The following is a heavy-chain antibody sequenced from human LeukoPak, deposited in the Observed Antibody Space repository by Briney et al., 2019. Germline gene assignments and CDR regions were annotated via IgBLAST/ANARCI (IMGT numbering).Heavy chain of an antibody. D-gene: IGHD6-19*01. CDR3: AKWSRTAVAGPLGYFDY. V-gene: IGHV3-23*01. J-gene: IGHJ4*02. CDR2: ISANGGTT. CDR1: GFTFNSYA. Sequence: GGSLRLSCAASGFTFNSYAMSWVRQAPGKGLEWVSAISANGGTTYSADSVKGRFSISRDNSKNTLYVQMNSLRAEDTAVYYCAKWSRTAVAGPLGYFDYWGQGTLVTVSS.